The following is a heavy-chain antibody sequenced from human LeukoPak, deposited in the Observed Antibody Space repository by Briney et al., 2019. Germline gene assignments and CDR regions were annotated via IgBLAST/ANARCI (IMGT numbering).Heavy chain of an antibody. V-gene: IGHV4-59*01. CDR1: GGSITYYY. Sequence: SETLSLTCTVSGGSITYYYWSWIRQPPGKGLEWIGYIYYSGSTNYNPSLKSRVTISVDTSKNQFSLKLSSVTAADTAVYYCARSLTVTTLNWFDPWGQGTLVTVPS. D-gene: IGHD4-17*01. CDR3: ARSLTVTTLNWFDP. J-gene: IGHJ5*02. CDR2: IYYSGST.